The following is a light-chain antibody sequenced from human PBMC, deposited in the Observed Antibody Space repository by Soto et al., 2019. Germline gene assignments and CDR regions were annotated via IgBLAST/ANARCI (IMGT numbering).Light chain of an antibody. Sequence: SYELTQPPSVSVSPRQTASITCSGDKLGDKYACWYQQKPGQSPVLVIYQDSKRPSGIPERFSGSNSGNTATLTISGTQAMDEADYYCQAWDSSPVVFGGGTKLTVL. CDR1: KLGDKY. J-gene: IGLJ2*01. CDR3: QAWDSSPVV. V-gene: IGLV3-1*01. CDR2: QDS.